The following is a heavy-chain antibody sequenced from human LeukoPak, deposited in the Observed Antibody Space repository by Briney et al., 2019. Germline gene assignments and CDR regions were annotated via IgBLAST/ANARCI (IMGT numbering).Heavy chain of an antibody. V-gene: IGHV1-69*01. J-gene: IGHJ4*02. D-gene: IGHD3-22*01. CDR1: GGTFTSYA. CDR2: IIPIFGTA. Sequence: SVKVSCKASGGTFTSYAISWVQQAPGQGLEWMGGIIPIFGTANYAQKFQGRVTISADESTSTAYMELSSLRAEDAAVYYCARYSRYCYDSSGYYFDYWGQGTLVTVSS. CDR3: ARYSRYCYDSSGYYFDY.